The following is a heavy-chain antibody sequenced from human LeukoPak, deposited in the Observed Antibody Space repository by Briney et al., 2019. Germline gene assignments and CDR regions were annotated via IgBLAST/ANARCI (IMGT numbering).Heavy chain of an antibody. Sequence: ASVKVSCKASGYTFTSYYMHWVRQAPGQGLEWMGIINPSGGSTSYAQKFQGRVTMTRDTSTGTVYMELSSLRSEDTAVYYCARDSSSWYGWFDPWGQGTLVTVSS. J-gene: IGHJ5*02. CDR1: GYTFTSYY. V-gene: IGHV1-46*01. CDR3: ARDSSSWYGWFDP. D-gene: IGHD6-13*01. CDR2: INPSGGST.